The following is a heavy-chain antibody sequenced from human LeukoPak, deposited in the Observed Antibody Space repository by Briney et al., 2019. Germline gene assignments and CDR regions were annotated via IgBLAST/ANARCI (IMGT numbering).Heavy chain of an antibody. Sequence: ASVKVSCKASGYTFTSYYMHWVRQAPGQGLEWMGIINPSGGSTNYAQKFQGRVTMTRDTSISTAYMELSRLRSDDTAVYYCARDTFKARLHYWGQGTLVTVSS. D-gene: IGHD6-6*01. CDR3: ARDTFKARLHY. CDR2: INPSGGST. V-gene: IGHV1-2*02. J-gene: IGHJ4*02. CDR1: GYTFTSYY.